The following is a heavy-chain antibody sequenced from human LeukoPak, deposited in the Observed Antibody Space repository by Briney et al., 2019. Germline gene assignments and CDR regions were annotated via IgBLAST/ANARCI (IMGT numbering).Heavy chain of an antibody. Sequence: SVKVSRKASGGTFSSYAISWVRQAPGQGLEWKGGIIPIFGTANYAQKFQGRVTITADKSTSTAYMELSSLRSEDTAVYYCARNGYNWMYYFDYWGQGTLVTVSS. V-gene: IGHV1-69*06. CDR3: ARNGYNWMYYFDY. CDR2: IIPIFGTA. J-gene: IGHJ4*02. D-gene: IGHD5-24*01. CDR1: GGTFSSYA.